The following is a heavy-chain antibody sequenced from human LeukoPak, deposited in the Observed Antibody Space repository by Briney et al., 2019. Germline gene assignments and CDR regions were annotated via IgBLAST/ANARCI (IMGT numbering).Heavy chain of an antibody. CDR3: AKMGVGSIYDAFDI. J-gene: IGHJ3*02. Sequence: GGSLRLSGAASGFTFSSYAMNWVRQAPGKGLVWVSRINSDVSSTTYADSVKGRFTISRDNPKNTLWLLMSSLRAEDTAPYFCAKMGVGSIYDAFDIWGQGTMVTVSS. V-gene: IGHV3-23*01. CDR1: GFTFSSYA. D-gene: IGHD2-2*01. CDR2: INSDVSST.